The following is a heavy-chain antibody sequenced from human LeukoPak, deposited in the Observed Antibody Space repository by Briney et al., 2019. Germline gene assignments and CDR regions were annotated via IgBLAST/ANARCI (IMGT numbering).Heavy chain of an antibody. CDR2: ISSSSSYI. CDR3: ARDQGQSLRWRAFDI. CDR1: GFTFSSYS. D-gene: IGHD4-23*01. J-gene: IGHJ3*02. Sequence: GGSLRLSCAASGFTFSSYSMNWVRQAPGKGLEWVSSISSSSSYIYYADSVKGRFTISRDNAKNSLYLQMNSLRAEDTAVYYCARDQGQSLRWRAFDIWGQGTMVTVSS. V-gene: IGHV3-21*01.